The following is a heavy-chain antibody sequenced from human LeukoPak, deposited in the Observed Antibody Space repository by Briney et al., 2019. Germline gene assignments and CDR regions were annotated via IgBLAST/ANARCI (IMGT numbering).Heavy chain of an antibody. CDR2: IYYNGRA. D-gene: IGHD3-16*01. V-gene: IGHV4-59*01. CDR3: ARERSASPAYDF. J-gene: IGHJ4*01. Sequence: PSETLSLTCTVSGASIGTFYLHWVRQPPGKGLERIGYIYYNGRAIYNPSLKSRVTMSVDTSNNQFSLILNSVTDADAAIYYCARERSASPAYDFWGQGARVSVSS. CDR1: GASIGTFY.